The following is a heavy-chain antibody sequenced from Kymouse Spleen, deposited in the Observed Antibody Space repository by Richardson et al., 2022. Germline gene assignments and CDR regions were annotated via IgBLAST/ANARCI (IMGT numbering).Heavy chain of an antibody. CDR2: ISYDGSNK. Sequence: QVQLVESGGGVVQPGRSLRLSCAASGFTFSSYGMHWVRQAPGKGLEWVAVISYDGSNKYYADSVKGRFTISRDNSKNTLYLQMNSLRAEDTAVYYCAKEEPVYSSSFYYYGMDVWGQGTTVTVSS. CDR3: AKEEPVYSSSFYYYGMDV. D-gene: IGHD6-6*01. J-gene: IGHJ6*02. V-gene: IGHV3-30*18. CDR1: GFTFSSYG.